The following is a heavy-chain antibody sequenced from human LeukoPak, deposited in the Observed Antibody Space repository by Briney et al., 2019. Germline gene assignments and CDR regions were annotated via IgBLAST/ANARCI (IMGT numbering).Heavy chain of an antibody. V-gene: IGHV7-4-1*02. Sequence: ASVKVSCKASGYTFTSYAMNWVRQAPGQGLEWMGWINTNTGNPTYAQGFTGRFVFSLDTSVSTAYLQISSLKAEDTAVYYCAREGASEDIVVVAAADGMDVWGQGTTVTVSS. CDR1: GYTFTSYA. D-gene: IGHD2-15*01. J-gene: IGHJ6*02. CDR2: INTNTGNP. CDR3: AREGASEDIVVVAAADGMDV.